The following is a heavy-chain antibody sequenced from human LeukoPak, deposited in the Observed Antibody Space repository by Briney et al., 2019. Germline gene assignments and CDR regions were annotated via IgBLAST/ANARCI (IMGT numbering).Heavy chain of an antibody. D-gene: IGHD1-26*01. V-gene: IGHV3-23*01. Sequence: GGSLRLSCAASGFTFSSYAMSWVRQAPGKGLEWVSAISGSGGSTYYADSVKGRFTISRDNSKNTLYLQMNSLRAEDTAVYYCAKDQVPYSGSYHRFDYWGQGTLVTVSS. CDR1: GFTFSSYA. CDR2: ISGSGGST. CDR3: AKDQVPYSGSYHRFDY. J-gene: IGHJ4*02.